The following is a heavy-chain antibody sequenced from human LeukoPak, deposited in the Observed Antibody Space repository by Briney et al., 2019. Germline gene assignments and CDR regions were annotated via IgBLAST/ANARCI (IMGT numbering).Heavy chain of an antibody. Sequence: GGSLRLSCAASGFTFSSYSMNWVRQAPGKGLEWVSSISSSSSYIYYADSVKGRFTISRDNAKNSLYLQMNSLRAEDTAVYYCARNRIAVAGRTSYFDYWGRGILVTVSS. V-gene: IGHV3-21*01. CDR3: ARNRIAVAGRTSYFDY. J-gene: IGHJ4*02. CDR1: GFTFSSYS. CDR2: ISSSSSYI. D-gene: IGHD6-19*01.